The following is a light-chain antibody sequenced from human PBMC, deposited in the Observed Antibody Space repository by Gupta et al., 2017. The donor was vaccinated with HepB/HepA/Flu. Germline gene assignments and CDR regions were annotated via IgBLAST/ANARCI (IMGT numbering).Light chain of an antibody. CDR3: NSRDSSGNHWV. CDR2: GNN. V-gene: IGLV3-19*01. J-gene: IGLJ3*02. Sequence: SSELPQAPAVSVALGQTVRITCQGDRLRSYYASWYQQKPGQAPVLLIYGNNNRPSGIPDRFSGSSSGNTATVTITGAQAEDEADYYCNSRDSSGNHWVFGGGTKLTVL. CDR1: RLRSYY.